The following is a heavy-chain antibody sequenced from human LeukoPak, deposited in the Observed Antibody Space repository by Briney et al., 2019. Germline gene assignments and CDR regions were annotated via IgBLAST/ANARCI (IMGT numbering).Heavy chain of an antibody. Sequence: SETLSLTCTVSGGSISNYYWYWMRQPPGKGLEWIGYIYYSGSTNYNPSLKSRVTISVDTSKNQFSLKLSSVTAADTAVYYCAKGGPEASAGLSWFDPWGQGTLVTVSS. CDR1: GGSISNYY. D-gene: IGHD1-14*01. J-gene: IGHJ5*02. CDR3: AKGGPEASAGLSWFDP. CDR2: IYYSGST. V-gene: IGHV4-59*01.